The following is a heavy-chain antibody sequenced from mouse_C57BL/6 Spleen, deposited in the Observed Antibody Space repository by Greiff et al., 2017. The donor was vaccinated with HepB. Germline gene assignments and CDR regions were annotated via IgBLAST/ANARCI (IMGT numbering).Heavy chain of an antibody. CDR2: IYPRSGNT. V-gene: IGHV1-81*01. J-gene: IGHJ4*01. D-gene: IGHD1-1*01. CDR3: ARPITTVVAPYYYAMDY. CDR1: GYTFTSYG. Sequence: VQLQQSGAELARPGASVKLSCKASGYTFTSYGISWVKQRTGQGLEWIGEIYPRSGNTYYNEKFKGKATLTADKSSSTAYMELRSLTSEDSAVYFCARPITTVVAPYYYAMDYWGQGTSVTVSS.